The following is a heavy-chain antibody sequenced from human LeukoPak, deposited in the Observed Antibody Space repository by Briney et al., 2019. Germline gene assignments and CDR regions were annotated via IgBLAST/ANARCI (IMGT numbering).Heavy chain of an antibody. CDR3: ASRGYSSDY. V-gene: IGHV4-39*01. J-gene: IGHJ4*02. D-gene: IGHD6-13*01. CDR2: IYYSGST. Sequence: SETLSLTCTVSGGSISSSSYSWGWIRQPPGKGLEWIGSIYYSGSTYYNPSLKSRVTISVDTSKNQFSLKLSSVTAADTAVYYCASRGYSSDYWGQGTLVTVSS. CDR1: GGSISSSSYS.